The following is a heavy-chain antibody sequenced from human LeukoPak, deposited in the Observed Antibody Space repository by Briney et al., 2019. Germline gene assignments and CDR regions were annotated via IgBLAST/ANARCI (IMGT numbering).Heavy chain of an antibody. Sequence: ETLSLTCPVSGVSISSYYWSWIRQPPGKGLDWIGYISYSGSTNYNPSLKSRVTISVDTSKNQFSLKLSSVTVADTAVYYCARDHGSGWTCAYDYWGQGTLVTVSS. CDR3: ARDHGSGWTCAYDY. CDR2: ISYSGST. J-gene: IGHJ4*02. CDR1: GVSISSYY. D-gene: IGHD6-19*01. V-gene: IGHV4-59*01.